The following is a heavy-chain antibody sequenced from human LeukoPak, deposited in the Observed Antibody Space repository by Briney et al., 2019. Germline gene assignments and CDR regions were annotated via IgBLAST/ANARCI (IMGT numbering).Heavy chain of an antibody. J-gene: IGHJ6*02. V-gene: IGHV4-61*02. CDR2: IYTSGST. D-gene: IGHD2-15*01. CDR3: ARDTATMGYYYGMDV. CDR1: GASISSGSYY. Sequence: SQTLSLTCTVSGASISSGSYYWSWIRQPAGKGLEWIGRIYTSGSTNYNPSLKSRVTISVDTSKNQFSLKLSSVTAADTAVYYCARDTATMGYYYGMDVWGQGTTVTVSS.